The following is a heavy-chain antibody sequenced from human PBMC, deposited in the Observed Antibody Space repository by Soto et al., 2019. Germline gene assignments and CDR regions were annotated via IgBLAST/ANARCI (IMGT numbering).Heavy chain of an antibody. CDR3: XXXXPRVVPAANYYYYGMDV. CDR2: SIPIFGTA. Sequence: QVQLVQSGAEVKKPGSSVKVSCKASGGTFSSYAISWVRQAPGQGLEWMGGSIPIFGTANYAQKFQGRVTITADESTSTAYMELSSLRSEDTAVYYXXXXXPRVVPAANYYYYGMDVWGQGTX. D-gene: IGHD2-2*01. CDR1: GGTFSSYA. J-gene: IGHJ6*02. V-gene: IGHV1-69*01.